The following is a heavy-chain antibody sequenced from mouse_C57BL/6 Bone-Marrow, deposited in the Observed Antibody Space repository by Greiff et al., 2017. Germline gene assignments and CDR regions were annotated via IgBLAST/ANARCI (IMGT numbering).Heavy chain of an antibody. D-gene: IGHD2-12*01. Sequence: QVTLKVCGPGILQPSQTLSLTCSFSGFSLSTFGMGVGWIRQPSGKGLEWLAHIWWDDDKYYNPALKSRLTISKDTSKHQVFLKIANVDTADTATYYCARSLYYKGYYAMDYWGQGTSVTVSS. CDR3: ARSLYYKGYYAMDY. CDR2: IWWDDDK. CDR1: GFSLSTFGMG. V-gene: IGHV8-8*01. J-gene: IGHJ4*01.